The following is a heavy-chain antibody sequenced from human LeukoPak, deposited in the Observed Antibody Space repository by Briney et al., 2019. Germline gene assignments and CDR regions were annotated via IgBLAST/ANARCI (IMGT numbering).Heavy chain of an antibody. CDR3: ARDGRYNLNYADY. CDR1: GYTFTTYG. D-gene: IGHD1-20*01. V-gene: IGHV1-18*01. CDR2: ISGYNGNR. J-gene: IGHJ4*02. Sequence: SVKVSFKASGYTFTTYGISWVRQAPGQGLEWMGWISGYNGNRNNAQKLQGRVTLTTDTSTSTAYMELRSLRSDDTAVYYCARDGRYNLNYADYWGQGTLVTVSS.